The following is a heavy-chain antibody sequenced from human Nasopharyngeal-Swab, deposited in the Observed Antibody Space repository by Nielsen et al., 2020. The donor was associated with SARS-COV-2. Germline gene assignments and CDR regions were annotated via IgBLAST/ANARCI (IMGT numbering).Heavy chain of an antibody. D-gene: IGHD4-23*01. CDR1: GYTFTSYY. CDR2: INPSGGST. V-gene: IGHV1-46*01. CDR3: ASPATVVTLDAFDI. Sequence: ASVKVSCKASGYTFTSYYMHWVRQAPGQGLEWMGIINPSGGSTSYAQKFQGRVTMTTDTSTSTAYMELRSLRSDDTAVYYCASPATVVTLDAFDIWGQGTMVTVSS. J-gene: IGHJ3*02.